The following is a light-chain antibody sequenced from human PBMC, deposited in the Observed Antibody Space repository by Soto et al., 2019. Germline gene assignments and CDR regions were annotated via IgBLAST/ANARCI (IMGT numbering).Light chain of an antibody. Sequence: QSVLTQPASVSGSHGQSITISCTGTSSDVGGYKYVSWYQQHPGKVPKLFIYEVSNRPSGVSNRFSGSNSGNTASLTISGLQAEDEAEYYCSSYTRSTTLNVLFGGGTKLTVL. J-gene: IGLJ2*01. V-gene: IGLV2-14*01. CDR2: EVS. CDR1: SSDVGGYKY. CDR3: SSYTRSTTLNVL.